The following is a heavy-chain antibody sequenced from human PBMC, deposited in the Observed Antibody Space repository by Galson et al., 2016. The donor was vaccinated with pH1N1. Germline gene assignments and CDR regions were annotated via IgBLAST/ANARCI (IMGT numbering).Heavy chain of an antibody. V-gene: IGHV3-23*01. D-gene: IGHD3-22*01. J-gene: IGHJ5*02. CDR2: ISGGGDST. CDR1: GFTFSIFG. Sequence: SLRLSCAVSGFTFSIFGMSWVRQTPGKGLEWVSAISGGGDSTYHADSVKGRFTISRANSKNTLFLQISSLRAEDTAIYYCAKHDGSGYYYSRRLSWGQGTLVTVSS. CDR3: AKHDGSGYYYSRRLS.